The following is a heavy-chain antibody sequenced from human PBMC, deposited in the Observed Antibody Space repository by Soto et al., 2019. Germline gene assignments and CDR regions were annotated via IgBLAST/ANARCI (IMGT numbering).Heavy chain of an antibody. D-gene: IGHD6-19*01. Sequence: EVQLVESGGGLVQPGGSLRLSCAASGFTVSSNYMSWVRQAPGKGLEWVSVIYSGGSTYYADSVKGRFTISRDNSKNTLYLQMNSLRAEDTAVYYCAREVRNVAGNDDYWGQGTLVTVSS. CDR2: IYSGGST. J-gene: IGHJ4*02. CDR1: GFTVSSNY. V-gene: IGHV3-66*01. CDR3: AREVRNVAGNDDY.